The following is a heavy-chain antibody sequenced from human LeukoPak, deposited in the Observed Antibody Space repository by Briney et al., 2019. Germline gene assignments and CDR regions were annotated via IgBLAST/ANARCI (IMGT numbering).Heavy chain of an antibody. CDR1: GFTFSSYS. CDR3: AGDRITIFGVVIRRDAFDI. Sequence: GGSLRLSCAASGFTFSSYSMNWVRQAPGKGLEWVSSISSSSSYIYYADSVKGRFTISRDNAKNSLYLQMNSLRAEDTAVYYCAGDRITIFGVVIRRDAFDIWGQGTMVTVSS. D-gene: IGHD3-3*01. CDR2: ISSSSSYI. J-gene: IGHJ3*02. V-gene: IGHV3-21*01.